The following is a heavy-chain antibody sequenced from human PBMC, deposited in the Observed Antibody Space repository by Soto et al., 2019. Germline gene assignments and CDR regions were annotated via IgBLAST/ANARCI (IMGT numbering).Heavy chain of an antibody. CDR2: ISSSSSYI. D-gene: IGHD3-16*01. J-gene: IGHJ4*02. CDR3: ARDRIMITSDMGY. CDR1: GFTFSSYS. V-gene: IGHV3-21*01. Sequence: GGSLRLSCAASGFTFSSYSMNWVRQAPGKGLEWVSSISSSSSYIYYADSVKGRFTISRDNAKNSLYLQMNSLRAEDTAVYYCARDRIMITSDMGYWGQGTLVTVSS.